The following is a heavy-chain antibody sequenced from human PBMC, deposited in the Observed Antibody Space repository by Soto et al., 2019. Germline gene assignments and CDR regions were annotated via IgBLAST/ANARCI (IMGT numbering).Heavy chain of an antibody. CDR3: ARGKADSSGFDY. Sequence: KPSETLSLTCTVSGGSMSSFYWSWIRLPPGKGLEWIGYIYYSGSTNYNPSLKSRVTISIDTSKNQLSLKLSSVTTADTAVYYCARGKADSSGFDYWGQGTLVTVSS. V-gene: IGHV4-59*01. CDR1: GGSMSSFY. J-gene: IGHJ4*02. CDR2: IYYSGST. D-gene: IGHD3-22*01.